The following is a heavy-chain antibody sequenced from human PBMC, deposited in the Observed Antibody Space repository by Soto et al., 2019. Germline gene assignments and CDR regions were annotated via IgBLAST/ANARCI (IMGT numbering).Heavy chain of an antibody. CDR3: ARVGVAATLLRWFDP. Sequence: LETLSLTCTVSGGSISSYYWSWIRQPPGKGLEWIGYIYYSGSTNYNPSLKSRVAISVDTSKNQFSLKLSSVTAADTAVYYCARVGVAATLLRWFDPWGQGTLVTVSS. J-gene: IGHJ5*02. CDR1: GGSISSYY. D-gene: IGHD2-15*01. V-gene: IGHV4-59*01. CDR2: IYYSGST.